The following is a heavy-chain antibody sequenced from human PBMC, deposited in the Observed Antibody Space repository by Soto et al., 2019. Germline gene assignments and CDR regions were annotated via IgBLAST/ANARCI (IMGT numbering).Heavy chain of an antibody. CDR3: AKVGPTGPFDY. D-gene: IGHD1-26*01. CDR1: GFTFSSYA. Sequence: GGSLRLSCAASGFTFSSYAMNWVRQAPGKGLEWVSSMSGGVGATFYADSVKGRFTISRDNSKNTLYLQMNSLRAEDTAVYYCAKVGPTGPFDYWGQGTLVTVSS. CDR2: MSGGVGAT. V-gene: IGHV3-23*01. J-gene: IGHJ4*02.